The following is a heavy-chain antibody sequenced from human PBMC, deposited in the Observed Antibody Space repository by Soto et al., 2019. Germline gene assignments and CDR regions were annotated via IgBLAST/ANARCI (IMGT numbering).Heavy chain of an antibody. V-gene: IGHV1-69*02. CDR3: ARGPLVVLNYFES. J-gene: IGHJ4*02. CDR2: IFPLTDIP. CDR1: GGTFRNCP. Sequence: QVQLVQSGTEVKKPGSSVKVCCKASGGTFRNCPINWVRQTPGQGLEWMGSIFPLTDIPDYAQNFQARLTISADKSTSTAYMELSSLTSVDTAMYFCARGPLVVLNYFESWGQGTLVTVSS.